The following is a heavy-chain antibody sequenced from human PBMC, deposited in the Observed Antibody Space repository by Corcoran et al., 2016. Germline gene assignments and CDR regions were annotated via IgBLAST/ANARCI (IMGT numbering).Heavy chain of an antibody. D-gene: IGHD6-13*01. CDR2: INPSGGST. Sequence: QVQLVQSGAEVKKPGASVKVSCKASGYTFTSYYMHWVRQAPGQGLEWMGIINPSGGSTSYAQKFQGRVTMTRDTSTSTVYMELSSLRSEDTALYYGAIERGSWNPHVDYWGQGTLVTVSS. V-gene: IGHV1-46*01. CDR1: GYTFTSYY. J-gene: IGHJ4*02. CDR3: AIERGSWNPHVDY.